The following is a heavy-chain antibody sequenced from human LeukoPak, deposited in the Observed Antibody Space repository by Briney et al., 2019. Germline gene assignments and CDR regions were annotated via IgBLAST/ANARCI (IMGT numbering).Heavy chain of an antibody. Sequence: SETLSLTCTVSGGSISSSSYYWGWIRQPPGKGLEWIGSIYYSGSTYYNPSLKSRVTISVDTSKNQFSLKLSSVTAADTAVYYCARGRQGRCSGGSCYSGRVGKWFDPWGQGTLVTVSS. V-gene: IGHV4-39*01. D-gene: IGHD2-15*01. J-gene: IGHJ5*02. CDR1: GGSISSSSYY. CDR2: IYYSGST. CDR3: ARGRQGRCSGGSCYSGRVGKWFDP.